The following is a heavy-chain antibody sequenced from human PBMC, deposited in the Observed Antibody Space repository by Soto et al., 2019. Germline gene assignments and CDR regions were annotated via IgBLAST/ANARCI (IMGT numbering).Heavy chain of an antibody. D-gene: IGHD7-27*01. CDR3: TRANWYSEY. V-gene: IGHV4-59*11. Sequence: QVQLQESGPGLVKPSETLSLTCRVSGGSISNHYWSWIRQPPGKGLEWIGYIYYNGNTNYNPSLKSRVTMSVDTSRNQISLKLTTVTAEDTAVYYCTRANWYSEYWGQGTLVTVSS. CDR2: IYYNGNT. J-gene: IGHJ4*02. CDR1: GGSISNHY.